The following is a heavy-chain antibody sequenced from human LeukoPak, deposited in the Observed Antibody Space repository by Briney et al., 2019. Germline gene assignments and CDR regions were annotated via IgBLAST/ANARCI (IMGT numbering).Heavy chain of an antibody. V-gene: IGHV1-46*01. J-gene: IGHJ3*02. CDR1: GYTFTGYY. CDR2: INPSAGST. D-gene: IGHD5-24*01. CDR3: ARGKGDGYNLGTFDI. Sequence: APVKVSCKASGYTFTGYYLHWLRQAPGQGLEWMGIINPSAGSTTYAQNFQGRVTMTRDTSTSTVYVELSRLTSDDTAVYYCARGKGDGYNLGTFDIWGQGTMVTVSS.